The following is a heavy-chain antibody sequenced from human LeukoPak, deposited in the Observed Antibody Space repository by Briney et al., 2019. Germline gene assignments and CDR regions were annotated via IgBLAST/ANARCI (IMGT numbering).Heavy chain of an antibody. CDR1: GFTFSSFG. Sequence: PGGSLRLSCAASGFTFSSFGMNWVRQAPGKGLEWVSFISTSSSYIYYADSVKGRFTISRDNAKNSLYLQMNSLRAEDTAVYYCARIIGISGTYPTDYWGQGTLVTVSS. V-gene: IGHV3-21*01. J-gene: IGHJ4*02. CDR3: ARIIGISGTYPTDY. CDR2: ISTSSSYI. D-gene: IGHD1-26*01.